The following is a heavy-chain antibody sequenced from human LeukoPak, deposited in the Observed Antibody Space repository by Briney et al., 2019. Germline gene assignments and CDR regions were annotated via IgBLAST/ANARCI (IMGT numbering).Heavy chain of an antibody. J-gene: IGHJ6*03. V-gene: IGHV1-46*01. CDR1: GYTFTSYY. CDR3: AKSGYSSSWYYYYYYMDV. CDR2: INPSGGSI. Sequence: ASVKVSCKASGYTFTSYYMHWVRQAPGQGLEWMGIINPSGGSISYAQKFQGRVTMTRDMSTSTVYMELSSLRSEDTAVYHCAKSGYSSSWYYYYYYMDVWGKGTTVTVSS. D-gene: IGHD6-6*01.